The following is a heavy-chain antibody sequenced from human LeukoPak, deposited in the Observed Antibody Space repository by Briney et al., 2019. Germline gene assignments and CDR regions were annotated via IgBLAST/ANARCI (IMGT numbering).Heavy chain of an antibody. CDR2: IIPILGIA. D-gene: IGHD2-2*01. CDR3: ARGGVFCSSSTCPLNWLDP. CDR1: GGTFSSYT. J-gene: IGHJ5*02. Sequence: ASVKVSCKASGGTFSSYTISWVRQAPGQGLEWMGRIIPILGIANYAQKFQGRVTITADKSTSTAYMELSSLRSEDTAVYYCARGGVFCSSSTCPLNWLDPWGQGTLVTVSS. V-gene: IGHV1-69*02.